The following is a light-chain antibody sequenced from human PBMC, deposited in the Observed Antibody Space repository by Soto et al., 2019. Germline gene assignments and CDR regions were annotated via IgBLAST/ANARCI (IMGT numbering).Light chain of an antibody. J-gene: IGLJ3*02. CDR1: SSNIGKNT. CDR2: NND. CDR3: AVWDDSLSGWV. V-gene: IGLV1-44*01. Sequence: QSVLTQPPSASGTPGQRVTISCSGSSSNIGKNTVDWYQQLPGTAPKLLMYNNDQRPPGVPDRVSGSKSGTSASLAIGGLQSVDEADYYCAVWDDSLSGWVFGGGTQLTVL.